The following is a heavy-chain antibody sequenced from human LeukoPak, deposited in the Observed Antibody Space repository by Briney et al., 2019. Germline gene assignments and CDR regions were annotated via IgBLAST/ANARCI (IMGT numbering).Heavy chain of an antibody. CDR2: ISSSGSTI. V-gene: IGHV3-48*03. CDR3: ARSGRYYDSSGYYYYYYYMDV. J-gene: IGHJ6*03. CDR1: GFTFSSYE. Sequence: PGGSLRLSCAASGFTFSSYEMNWVRQAPGKGLEWVSYISSSGSTIYYADSVKGRFTISRDNAKNSLYLQMNSLRAEDTALYYCARSGRYYDSSGYYYYYYYMDVWGKGTTVTVSS. D-gene: IGHD3-22*01.